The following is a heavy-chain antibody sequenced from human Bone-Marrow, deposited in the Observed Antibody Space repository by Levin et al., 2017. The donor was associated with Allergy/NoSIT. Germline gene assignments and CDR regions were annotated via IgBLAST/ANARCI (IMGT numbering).Heavy chain of an antibody. CDR1: GGSIRSANYY. D-gene: IGHD4-23*01. CDR3: VSHARQSAQESGGLDYPEYFQH. J-gene: IGHJ1*01. V-gene: IGHV4-30-4*01. CDR2: IYYSGST. Sequence: TSETLSLTCSVSGGSIRSANYYWSWIRQPPGTGLEWIGYIYYSGSTYYNPSLKSRVTISMDTSENQFSLELNSVTAADSAVYYCVSHARQSAQESGGLDYPEYFQHWGQGTLVTVSS.